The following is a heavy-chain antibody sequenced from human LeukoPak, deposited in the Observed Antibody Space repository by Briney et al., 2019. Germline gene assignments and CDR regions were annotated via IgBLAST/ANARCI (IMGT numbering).Heavy chain of an antibody. CDR2: IKQEGSDK. CDR1: GFTFSSYW. Sequence: GGSLRLSCAASGFTFSSYWMNWVRQAPGKGLEWVANIKQEGSDKYYVDSVKGRFTISRDNAKNSLYLQMNSLRAEDTAVYYCARDYSASGAHDYWGQGTLVTVSS. J-gene: IGHJ4*02. CDR3: ARDYSASGAHDY. D-gene: IGHD3-10*01. V-gene: IGHV3-7*01.